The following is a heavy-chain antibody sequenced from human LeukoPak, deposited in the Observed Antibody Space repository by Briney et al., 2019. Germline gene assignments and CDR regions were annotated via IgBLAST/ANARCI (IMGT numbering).Heavy chain of an antibody. CDR3: ARSLGYDSGEDIVSDY. Sequence: GESLKISCKGSGYSFTSYWIGWVRQMPGKGLEWMGIIYPGDSDTRYSPSFQGQVTISADKSISTAYLQWSSLKASDTAMYYCARSLGYDSGEDIVSDYWGQGTLVTVSS. CDR2: IYPGDSDT. D-gene: IGHD3-22*01. V-gene: IGHV5-51*01. J-gene: IGHJ4*02. CDR1: GYSFTSYW.